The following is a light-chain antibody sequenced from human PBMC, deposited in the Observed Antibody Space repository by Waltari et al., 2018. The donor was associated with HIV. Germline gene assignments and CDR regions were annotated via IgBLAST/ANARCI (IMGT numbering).Light chain of an antibody. CDR2: GAN. CDR3: HSRDTNSDHYV. V-gene: IGLV3-19*01. J-gene: IGLJ1*01. Sequence: SSELTQDPVVSVALGQTINITCQGDSLRSFFANWYQQRPGQAPVLVVYGANRRPSGIPDRFSAANSGNTSSLSISDSQAVDEADYYCHSRDTNSDHYVFGGGTRVIV. CDR1: SLRSFF.